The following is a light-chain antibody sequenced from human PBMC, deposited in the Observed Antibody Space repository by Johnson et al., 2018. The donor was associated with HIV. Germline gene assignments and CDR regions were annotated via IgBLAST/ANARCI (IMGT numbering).Light chain of an antibody. V-gene: IGLV1-51*02. Sequence: QSMLTQPPSVSAAPGQKVTISCSGSSSNIGNNYVSWYQQLPGTAPKLLIYEKNKRPSGIPDRFSASKSGTSATLDITGLQTGDEADYYCGTWDSSLGAHYVFGTVTKVTVL. CDR1: SSNIGNNY. J-gene: IGLJ1*01. CDR2: EKN. CDR3: GTWDSSLGAHYV.